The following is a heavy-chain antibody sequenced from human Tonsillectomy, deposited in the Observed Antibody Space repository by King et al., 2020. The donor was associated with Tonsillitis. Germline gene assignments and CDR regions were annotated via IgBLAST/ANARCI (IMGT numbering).Heavy chain of an antibody. D-gene: IGHD2-2*01. J-gene: IGHJ4*02. CDR3: ARSYCRGTSCYSPFDY. CDR2: ISGVDGST. CDR1: VFTFRSYA. Sequence: VQLLEAGGGFVQPGGSLSLSCAAPVFTFRSYAMSWVRPAPGKGMECVSAISGVDGSTYYADPVKGRFPISTDNSKNTLYLQMSSLRVEDTAIYYCARSYCRGTSCYSPFDYWGQGTLVTVSS. V-gene: IGHV3-23*01.